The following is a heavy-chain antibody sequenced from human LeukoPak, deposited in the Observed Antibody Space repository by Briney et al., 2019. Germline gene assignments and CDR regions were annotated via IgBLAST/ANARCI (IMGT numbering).Heavy chain of an antibody. CDR3: ARGVVVVPAAIGGGYYYYYYMDV. CDR2: IIPIFGTA. D-gene: IGHD2-2*02. CDR1: GGTFSSYA. Sequence: SVKVSCKASGGTFSSYAISWVRQAPGQGLEWMGGIIPIFGTANYAQKFQGRVTITADESTSTAYMELSSLRSEDTAVYYCARGVVVVPAAIGGGYYYYYYMDVWGKGTTVTVS. J-gene: IGHJ6*03. V-gene: IGHV1-69*13.